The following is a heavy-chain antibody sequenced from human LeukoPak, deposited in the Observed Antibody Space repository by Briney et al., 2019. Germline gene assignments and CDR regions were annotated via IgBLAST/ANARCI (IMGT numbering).Heavy chain of an antibody. CDR1: GFTFSDHY. CDR2: TTSSGSIT. Sequence: GGSLRLSCTASGFTFSDHYMSGFRLSPGKGLEWLSYTTSSGSITDYADSVKGRFTISRDNAKNTMFLQMNSLRPEDTAVYYCARDPDYGDPEWGQGTLVTVSS. D-gene: IGHD4-17*01. J-gene: IGHJ4*02. CDR3: ARDPDYGDPE. V-gene: IGHV3-11*01.